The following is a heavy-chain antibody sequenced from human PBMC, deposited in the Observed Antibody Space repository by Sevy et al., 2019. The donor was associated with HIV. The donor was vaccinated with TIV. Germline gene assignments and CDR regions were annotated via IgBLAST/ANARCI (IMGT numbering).Heavy chain of an antibody. D-gene: IGHD2-8*02. Sequence: SETLSLTCTVSGDSINNGNHWWSWVRQPAGKGLEWIGRIYRSGRSIMYNPSLARRVTISVDRSKNQFSLKVTSVIAADTAIYYCARDGIRRDYWHGLDVWGQGTTVTVSS. CDR3: ARDGIRRDYWHGLDV. J-gene: IGHJ6*02. CDR1: GDSINNGNHW. V-gene: IGHV4-61*02. CDR2: IYRSGRS.